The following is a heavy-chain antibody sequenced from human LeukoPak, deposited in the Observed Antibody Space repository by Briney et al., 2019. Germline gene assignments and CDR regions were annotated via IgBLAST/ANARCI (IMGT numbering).Heavy chain of an antibody. Sequence: PGGSLRLCCAASGFTFSSYAMHWVRQAAGKGLEWVAVISYDGSNKYYADSVKGRFTISRDNSKNTLYLQMNSLRAEDTAVYYCARVVVPAAIRGYFQHWGQGTLVTVSS. CDR1: GFTFSSYA. CDR3: ARVVVPAAIRGYFQH. CDR2: ISYDGSNK. D-gene: IGHD2-2*02. V-gene: IGHV3-30-3*01. J-gene: IGHJ1*01.